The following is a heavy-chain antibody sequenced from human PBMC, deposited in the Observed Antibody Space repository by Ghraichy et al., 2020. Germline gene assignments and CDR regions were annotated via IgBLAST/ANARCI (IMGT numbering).Heavy chain of an antibody. Sequence: GGSLRLSCSVSGFSLRNNAVHWVRQAPGKGLESVSGISVNGDKIYYPDSVKGRFTISRDTSKNTVYLEMNSLRVDDTATYYCVKDRQVTSRGWFDSWGQGTLVVVSS. CDR2: ISVNGDKI. CDR1: GFSLRNNA. V-gene: IGHV3-64D*06. CDR3: VKDRQVTSRGWFDS. D-gene: IGHD6-6*01. J-gene: IGHJ5*01.